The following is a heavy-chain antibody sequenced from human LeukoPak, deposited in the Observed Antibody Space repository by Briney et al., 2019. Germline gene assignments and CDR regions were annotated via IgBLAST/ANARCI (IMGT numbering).Heavy chain of an antibody. D-gene: IGHD2-15*01. CDR3: AKVRGYCSGGSCYSGFGYMDV. CDR2: ISWDGGST. CDR1: GFTFDDYA. V-gene: IGHV3-43D*04. J-gene: IGHJ6*03. Sequence: GGSLRLSCAASGFTFDDYAMHWVRQAPGQGLEWVSLISWDGGSTYYADSVKGRFTITRDNSKNSLYLQMNSLRAEDTALYYCAKVRGYCSGGSCYSGFGYMDVWGKGTTVTVSS.